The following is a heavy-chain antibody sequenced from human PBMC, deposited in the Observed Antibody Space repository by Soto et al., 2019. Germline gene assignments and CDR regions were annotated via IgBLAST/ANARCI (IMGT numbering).Heavy chain of an antibody. CDR3: ARHPGGSYYYGMDV. Sequence: SETLSLTCTVSGGSISSYYWSWIRQPPGKELEWIGYIYYSGSTNYNPSLKSRVTISVDTSKNQFSLKLSSVTAADTAVYYCARHPGGSYYYGMDVWGQGTTVTVSS. J-gene: IGHJ6*02. CDR1: GGSISSYY. CDR2: IYYSGST. V-gene: IGHV4-59*08. D-gene: IGHD3-16*01.